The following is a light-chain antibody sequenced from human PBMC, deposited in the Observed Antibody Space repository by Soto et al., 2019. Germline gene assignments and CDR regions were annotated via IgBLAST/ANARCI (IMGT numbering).Light chain of an antibody. CDR1: QSVSGC. CDR2: DAS. Sequence: EIVLTQSPATLSLSPGERATLSCRASQSVSGCLAWYQQKPGQAPRLLIYDASNRATGIPARFSGSGSGTEFTLTISSLEAEDFSVYYCQQRCNWPPVTFGGGTKVEIK. J-gene: IGKJ4*01. CDR3: QQRCNWPPVT. V-gene: IGKV3-11*01.